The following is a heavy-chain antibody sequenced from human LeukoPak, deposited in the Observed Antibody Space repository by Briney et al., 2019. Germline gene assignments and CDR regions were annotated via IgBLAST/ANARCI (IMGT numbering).Heavy chain of an antibody. V-gene: IGHV4-4*07. D-gene: IGHD3-22*01. CDR2: IYTSGST. J-gene: IGHJ4*02. CDR1: GGSISSYY. CDR3: ARSLYYYDSSGYYYYFDY. Sequence: PSETLSLTCTVSGGSISSYYWSWIRQPAGKGLEWIGRIYTSGSTNYNPSLKSRVTMSVDTSKNQFSLKLSSVTAADTAVYYCARSLYYYDSSGYYYYFDYWGQGTLVTVSS.